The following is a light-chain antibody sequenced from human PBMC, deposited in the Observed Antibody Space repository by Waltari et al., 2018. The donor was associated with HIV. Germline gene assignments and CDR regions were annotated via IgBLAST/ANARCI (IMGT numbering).Light chain of an antibody. CDR1: RDISSW. CDR3: QQAVSPLLT. CDR2: GAS. Sequence: DIQMTQSPSSVSASVGDRVTITCRASRDISSWLAWYQQTPGKAPKLLMYGASSLQSGVPSRFSGSGSGTHFTLTINSLQPEDFGTYYCQQAVSPLLTFGGGTKVDIK. J-gene: IGKJ4*01. V-gene: IGKV1-12*01.